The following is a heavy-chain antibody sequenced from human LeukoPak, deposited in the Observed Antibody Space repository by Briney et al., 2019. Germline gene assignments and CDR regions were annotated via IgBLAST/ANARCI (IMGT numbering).Heavy chain of an antibody. D-gene: IGHD2-2*01. CDR1: GGSFSGYY. CDR3: ARYQEKIDY. J-gene: IGHJ4*02. Sequence: SETLSLTCAVYGGSFSGYYWSWIRQPPGKGLEWIGEINHSGSTNYNPSLKSRVTISVDTSKNQFSLKLSSVTAADTAVYYCARYQEKIDYWGQGTLVTVSS. V-gene: IGHV4-34*01. CDR2: INHSGST.